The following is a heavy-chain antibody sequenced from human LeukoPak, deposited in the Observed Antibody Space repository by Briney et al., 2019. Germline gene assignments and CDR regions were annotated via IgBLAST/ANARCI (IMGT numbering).Heavy chain of an antibody. D-gene: IGHD4-17*01. J-gene: IGHJ5*02. CDR3: ASSTRDDYGDNNWFDP. CDR2: IYYSGST. CDR1: GGSISSYY. Sequence: SETLSLTCTVPGGSISSYYWSWIRQPPGKGLEWIGYIYYSGSTNYNPSLKSRVTISVDTSKNQFALKLSSVTAADTAVYYCASSTRDDYGDNNWFDPWGQGTLVTVSS. V-gene: IGHV4-59*01.